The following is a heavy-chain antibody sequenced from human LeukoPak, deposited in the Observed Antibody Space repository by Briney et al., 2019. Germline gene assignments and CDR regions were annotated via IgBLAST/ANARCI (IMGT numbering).Heavy chain of an antibody. CDR3: ARYYYGSGSPSWFDP. Sequence: WASVKVSCKASGGTFSSYAISWVRQAPGQGLEWMGRIIPILGIANYAQKFQGRVTITADKSTSTAYMELSSLRSEDTAVYYCARYYYGSGSPSWFDPWGQGTLVTVSS. J-gene: IGHJ5*02. CDR1: GGTFSSYA. D-gene: IGHD3-10*01. CDR2: IIPILGIA. V-gene: IGHV1-69*04.